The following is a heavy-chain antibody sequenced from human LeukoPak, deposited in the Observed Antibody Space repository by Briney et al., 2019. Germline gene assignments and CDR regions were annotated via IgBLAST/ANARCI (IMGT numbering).Heavy chain of an antibody. CDR2: ISYDGSNK. D-gene: IGHD5-18*01. Sequence: GGSLRLSCAASGFTLSSYAMHWVRQAPGKGLEWVAVISYDGSNKYYADSVKGRFTISRDNSKNTLYLQMNSLRAEDTAVYYCARDQYSYGYEIDYWGQGTLVTVSS. J-gene: IGHJ4*02. V-gene: IGHV3-30*04. CDR1: GFTLSSYA. CDR3: ARDQYSYGYEIDY.